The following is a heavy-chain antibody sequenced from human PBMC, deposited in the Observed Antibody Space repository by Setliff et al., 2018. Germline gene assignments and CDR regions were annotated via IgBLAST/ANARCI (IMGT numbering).Heavy chain of an antibody. D-gene: IGHD3-10*01. CDR2: INSGGSKV. CDR3: ARDRGGTNPWFDP. CDR1: GFTFRSYE. V-gene: IGHV3-48*03. J-gene: IGHJ5*01. Sequence: GGSLRLSCAASGFTFRSYEMNWVRQTPGKGLEWVSYINSGGSKVYYADSVEGRFTISRDNAKNSLYLLMKSVRVDDTAVYYCARDRGGTNPWFDPWGQGTLVTVSS.